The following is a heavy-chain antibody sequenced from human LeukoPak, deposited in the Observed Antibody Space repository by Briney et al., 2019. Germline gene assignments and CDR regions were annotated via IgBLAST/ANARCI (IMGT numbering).Heavy chain of an antibody. CDR3: AREFYDYDSSGGDTDAFDI. D-gene: IGHD3-22*01. CDR1: GGSISSYY. CDR2: IYYSGST. Sequence: SETLSLTCTVSGGSISSYYWSWIRQPPGKGLEWIGYIYYSGSTNYNPSLKSRVTISVDTSKNQFSLKLSSVTAADTAVYYCAREFYDYDSSGGDTDAFDIWGQGTMVTVSS. J-gene: IGHJ3*02. V-gene: IGHV4-59*12.